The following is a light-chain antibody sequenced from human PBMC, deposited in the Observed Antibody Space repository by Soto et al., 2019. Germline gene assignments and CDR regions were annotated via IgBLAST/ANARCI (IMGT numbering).Light chain of an antibody. CDR1: QSVSSN. CDR2: GAS. CDR3: QQYNSGWT. V-gene: IGKV3-15*01. Sequence: EIVMTQSPATLSVSPGERATLSCRASQSVSSNLAWYQQKPGQAPRLLIYGASTRATGIPARFSGSGSGTEFTVTISSLQSEDSGTYYCQQYNSGWTFGQGT. J-gene: IGKJ1*01.